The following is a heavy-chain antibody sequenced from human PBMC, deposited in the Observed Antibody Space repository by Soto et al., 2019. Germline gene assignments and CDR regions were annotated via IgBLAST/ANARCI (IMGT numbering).Heavy chain of an antibody. D-gene: IGHD3-3*02. CDR2: IYYSGIT. CDR3: ARALSMGGGMDV. CDR1: GGSVSSGGYY. Sequence: QVQLQESGPGLVKPSQTLSLTCTVSGGSVSSGGYYWSWIRQHPGKGLEWIGYIYYSGITYNNPSRKSRVTILVDTSKNQFSLNLSSVTAADTADYYCARALSMGGGMDVWGQETTVTVSS. J-gene: IGHJ6*02. V-gene: IGHV4-31*03.